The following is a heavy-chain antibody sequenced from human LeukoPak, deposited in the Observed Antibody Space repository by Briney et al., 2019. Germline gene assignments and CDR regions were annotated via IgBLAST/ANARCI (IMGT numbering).Heavy chain of an antibody. CDR1: GGSISSNY. CDR3: ARDGRGYASSWYFDL. J-gene: IGHJ4*02. V-gene: IGHV4-4*07. CDR2: IYTSGST. Sequence: SETLSLTCTVSGGSISSNYWSWIRQPAGKGLEWIGRIYTSGSTNYSPSLKRRVTLSVDTSRNQFSLRLSSVTAADTAVYYCARDGRGYASSWYFDLWGQGTLVTVSS. D-gene: IGHD6-13*01.